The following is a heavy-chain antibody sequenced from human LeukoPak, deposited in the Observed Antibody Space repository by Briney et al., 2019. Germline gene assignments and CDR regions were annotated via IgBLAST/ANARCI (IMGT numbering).Heavy chain of an antibody. CDR1: GFTFSNYW. V-gene: IGHV3-74*01. CDR3: IRDFRSADL. CDR2: IYVDGRTT. J-gene: IGHJ5*02. Sequence: PGGSLRLSCAASGFTFSNYWMHWVRQPPGKGLVWVSRIYVDGRTTNYADSVKGRLTISRDNAKNTVYLEMNSLSVEDTATYYCIRDFRSADLWGQGTLVTVTS.